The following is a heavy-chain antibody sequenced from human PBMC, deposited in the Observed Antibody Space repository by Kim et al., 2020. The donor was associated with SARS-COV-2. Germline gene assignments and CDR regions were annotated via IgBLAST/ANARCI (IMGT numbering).Heavy chain of an antibody. D-gene: IGHD5-12*01. CDR2: ITNSGSII. J-gene: IGHJ4*02. Sequence: GGSLRLSCAASGFTFSDYYMNWIRQAPGKGLEWISSITNSGSIIYYVDSVKGRFTISRDNAKKSLYLQMNSVRAEDTAGYYCARDLNSGYWFFYYCGQG. CDR1: GFTFSDYY. CDR3: ARDLNSGYWFFYY. V-gene: IGHV3-11*01.